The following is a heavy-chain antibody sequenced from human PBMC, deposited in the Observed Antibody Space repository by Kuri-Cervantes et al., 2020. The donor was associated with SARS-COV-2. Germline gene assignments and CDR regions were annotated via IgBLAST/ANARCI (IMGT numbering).Heavy chain of an antibody. D-gene: IGHD2-15*01. V-gene: IGHV4-59*01. CDR1: GGSISSYY. CDR2: IYYSRST. J-gene: IGHJ6*02. CDR3: ARGDCSGGSCYGMDV. Sequence: SETLSLTCTVSGGSISSYYWSWIRQPPGKGLEWIGYIYYSRSTNYNPSLKSRVTISVDTSKNQFSLKLSSVTAADTAVYYCARGDCSGGSCYGMDVWGQGTTVTVSS.